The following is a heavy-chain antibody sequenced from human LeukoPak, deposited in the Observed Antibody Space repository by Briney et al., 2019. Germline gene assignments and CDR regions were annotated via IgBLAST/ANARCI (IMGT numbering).Heavy chain of an antibody. CDR3: ARGIFSWDY. D-gene: IGHD2-21*01. CDR2: IWYDGSNK. Sequence: GGSLRLSCSASGFTFSSYAMHWVRQAPGKGLEWVALIWYDGSNKYYADTVKGRFTISRDNTKNTLYLQMNSLRAEDTAVYYCARGIFSWDYWGQGTLVTVSS. CDR1: GFTFSSYA. J-gene: IGHJ4*02. V-gene: IGHV3-33*08.